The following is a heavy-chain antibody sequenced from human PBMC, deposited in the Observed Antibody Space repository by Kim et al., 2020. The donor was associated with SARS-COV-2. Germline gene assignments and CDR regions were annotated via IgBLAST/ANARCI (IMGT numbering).Heavy chain of an antibody. Sequence: GGSLRLSCAASGFTFGDYAMHWVRQAPGKGLEWVSGISWNSVTIGYADSVKGRFTISRDNAKNSLYLQMNSLRAEDTALYYCGGHYDNSGYIFFTHNNSDYWGQGTLVTVSS. CDR3: GGHYDNSGYIFFTHNNSDY. J-gene: IGHJ4*02. D-gene: IGHD3-22*01. V-gene: IGHV3-9*01. CDR1: GFTFGDYA. CDR2: ISWNSVTI.